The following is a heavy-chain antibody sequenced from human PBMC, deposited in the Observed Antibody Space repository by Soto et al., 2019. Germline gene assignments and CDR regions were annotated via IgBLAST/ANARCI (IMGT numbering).Heavy chain of an antibody. J-gene: IGHJ6*02. D-gene: IGHD3-3*01. CDR3: ARAAVLRFLEWLPAISGNGMDV. Sequence: LGESLKISCKGSGYSFTSYWIGWVRQMPGKGLEWMGIIYPGDSDTRYSPSFQGQVTISADKSISTAYLQWSSLKASDTAMYYCARAAVLRFLEWLPAISGNGMDVWGQGTTVTVSS. CDR1: GYSFTSYW. CDR2: IYPGDSDT. V-gene: IGHV5-51*01.